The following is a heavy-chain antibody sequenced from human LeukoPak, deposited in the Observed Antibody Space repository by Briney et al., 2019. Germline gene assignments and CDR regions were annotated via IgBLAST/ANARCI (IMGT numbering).Heavy chain of an antibody. J-gene: IGHJ1*01. Sequence: PSETLSLTCTVSGGSISSYYWSWIRQPPGKGLEWIGYIYYSGSTNYNPSLKSRVTISVDTSKNQSSLKLSSVTAADTAVYYCARGSNRDYDILTGYYRVEYFQHWGQGTLVTVSS. V-gene: IGHV4-59*01. CDR3: ARGSNRDYDILTGYYRVEYFQH. CDR1: GGSISSYY. D-gene: IGHD3-9*01. CDR2: IYYSGST.